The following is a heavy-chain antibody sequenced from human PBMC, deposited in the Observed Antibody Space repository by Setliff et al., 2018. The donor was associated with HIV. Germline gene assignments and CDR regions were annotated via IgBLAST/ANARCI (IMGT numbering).Heavy chain of an antibody. CDR3: ARAYFGSGIYY. D-gene: IGHD3-10*01. V-gene: IGHV4-4*09. CDR2: IYSNGST. CDR1: GGSISSYY. Sequence: PSETLSLTCTVSGGSISSYYWSWIRQPPGKGLEWLGHIYSNGSTNYNPSLKSRVTISVDTSKNQFSLKLYSVTAADTAVYYCARAYFGSGIYYWGQGTLVTVSS. J-gene: IGHJ4*02.